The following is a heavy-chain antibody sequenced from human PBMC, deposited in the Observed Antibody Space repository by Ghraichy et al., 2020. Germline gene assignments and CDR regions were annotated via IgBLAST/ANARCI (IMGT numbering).Heavy chain of an antibody. CDR2: IYSGGTT. V-gene: IGHV3-53*01. CDR1: GFTVSSSY. J-gene: IGHJ4*02. Sequence: LTCAASGFTVSSSYMSWVRQVPGKGLEWISVIYSGGTTYYADSVKGRFTISRDNSKNTLYLQMNSLRADDTAVYYCARDSRGARYFDYWGQGTLVTVSS. D-gene: IGHD1-26*01. CDR3: ARDSRGARYFDY.